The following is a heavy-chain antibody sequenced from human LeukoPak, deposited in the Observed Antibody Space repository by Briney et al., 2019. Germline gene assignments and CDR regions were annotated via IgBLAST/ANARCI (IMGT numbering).Heavy chain of an antibody. D-gene: IGHD2-21*02. CDR1: GFPFSSFY. CDR3: ARDDGGDLDY. CDR2: ISSSTSYI. J-gene: IGHJ4*02. Sequence: GGSLRLSCAASGFPFSSFYMSWVRQAPGKGLGWVSSISSSTSYIFYADSVRGRVTISRDNAKNSLYLQMNSLRAEDTALYYCARDDGGDLDYWGQGTLVTVST. V-gene: IGHV3-21*01.